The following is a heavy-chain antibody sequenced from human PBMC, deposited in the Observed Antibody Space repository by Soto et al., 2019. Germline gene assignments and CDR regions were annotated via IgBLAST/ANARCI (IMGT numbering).Heavy chain of an antibody. V-gene: IGHV3-30-3*01. J-gene: IGHJ6*02. D-gene: IGHD3-10*01. Sequence: GSLRLSCAASGFTFSSYPMHWVRQAPGKGLEWVAVISYDGSNKYYADSVKGRFTISRDNSKNTLYLQMNSLRAEGTAVYYCARDGANYYGSGENYYFGMDVWGQGTTVTVSS. CDR3: ARDGANYYGSGENYYFGMDV. CDR1: GFTFSSYP. CDR2: ISYDGSNK.